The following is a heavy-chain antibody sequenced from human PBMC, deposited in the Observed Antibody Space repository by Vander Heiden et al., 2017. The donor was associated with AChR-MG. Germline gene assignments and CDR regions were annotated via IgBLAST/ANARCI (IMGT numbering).Heavy chain of an antibody. CDR1: GLTFRNAW. D-gene: IGHD3-16*01. Sequence: EVQLVESGGDLVEPGGSLRLSCAVSGLTFRNAWMSWVRQAPGKGLEWIGRVRTKADGGTREYAAPVKGRFTVSRDDSENMLYLQMNSLKTEDTGVYYCAVESYYEIRDWGHGTLVTVSS. V-gene: IGHV3-15*01. CDR2: VRTKADGGTR. CDR3: AVESYYEIRD. J-gene: IGHJ4*01.